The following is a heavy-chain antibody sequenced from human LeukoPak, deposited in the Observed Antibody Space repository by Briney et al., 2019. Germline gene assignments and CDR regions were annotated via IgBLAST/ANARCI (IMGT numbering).Heavy chain of an antibody. Sequence: GGSLRLSCAASGFTFSSYGMHWVRQAPGKGLEWVAVIWYDGSNKYYADSVKGRFTISRDNSKNTLYLQMNSLRAEDTAVYYCARDSVVYYDILTGYSPLDYWGQGTLVTVSS. V-gene: IGHV3-33*01. J-gene: IGHJ4*02. CDR1: GFTFSSYG. CDR3: ARDSVVYYDILTGYSPLDY. D-gene: IGHD3-9*01. CDR2: IWYDGSNK.